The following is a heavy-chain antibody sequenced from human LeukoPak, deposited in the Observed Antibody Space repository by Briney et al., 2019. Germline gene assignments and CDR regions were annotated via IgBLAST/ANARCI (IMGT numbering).Heavy chain of an antibody. CDR1: GGSISSYY. CDR2: IYTSGST. D-gene: IGHD2-2*02. Sequence: SETLSLTCTVSGGSISSYYWSRIRQPAGKGLEWIGRIYTSGSTNYNPSLKSRVTMSVDTSKNQFSLKLSSVTAADTAVYYCARDPAAAILTAGWFDPWGQGTLVTVSS. J-gene: IGHJ5*02. V-gene: IGHV4-4*07. CDR3: ARDPAAAILTAGWFDP.